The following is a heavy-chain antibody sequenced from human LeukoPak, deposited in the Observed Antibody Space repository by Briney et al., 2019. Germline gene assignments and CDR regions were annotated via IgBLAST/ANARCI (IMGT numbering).Heavy chain of an antibody. J-gene: IGHJ3*02. CDR3: ARESGTRLGYCSGGSCYKLGGDAFDI. V-gene: IGHV1-8*01. D-gene: IGHD2-15*01. CDR2: MNPNSGNT. Sequence: GASVKVSCKASGYTFTSYDINWVRQATGQGLEWMGWMNPNSGNTGYAQKFQGRVTMTRNTSISTAYMELSSLRSEDTAVYYCARESGTRLGYCSGGSCYKLGGDAFDIWGQGTMVTVSS. CDR1: GYTFTSYD.